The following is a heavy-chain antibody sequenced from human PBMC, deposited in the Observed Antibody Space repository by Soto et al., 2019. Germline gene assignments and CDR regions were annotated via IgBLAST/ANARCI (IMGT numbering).Heavy chain of an antibody. CDR2: IIPIFGIT. CDR1: GGTFSGYA. D-gene: IGHD1-1*01. Sequence: QAQLMQSGAEVKEPGSSVKVSCKASGGTFSGYAISWVRQAPGQGLEWLGGIIPIFGITNYAQTFQNRLTIAADESSATVYMDLRSLTSEDSAIYYCARDPRSITGTTSSEDFQHWGQGTLVSVS. V-gene: IGHV1-69*01. CDR3: ARDPRSITGTTSSEDFQH. J-gene: IGHJ1*01.